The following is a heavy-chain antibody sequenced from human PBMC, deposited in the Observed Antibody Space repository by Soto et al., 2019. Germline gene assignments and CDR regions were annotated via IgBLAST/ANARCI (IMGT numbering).Heavy chain of an antibody. V-gene: IGHV2-5*02. CDR1: GFSLSTSGVG. D-gene: IGHD2-15*01. CDR2: IYWDDDK. Sequence: QITLKESGPTLVKLTQTLTLTCTFSGFSLSTSGVGVGWIRQPPGEALEWLALIYWDDDKRYSPSLKSRLTITKDTSKNQVVLTMTDMDPVDTATYFCAHRRNVELGPLRLFDYWGQGTQVTVSS. J-gene: IGHJ4*02. CDR3: AHRRNVELGPLRLFDY.